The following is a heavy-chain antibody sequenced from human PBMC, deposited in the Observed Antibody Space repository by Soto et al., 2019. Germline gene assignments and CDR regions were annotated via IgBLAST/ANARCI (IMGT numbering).Heavy chain of an antibody. J-gene: IGHJ6*02. CDR3: ARATVTTEGLDV. CDR1: GFTFSLYT. Sequence: GGSLRLSCAASGFTFSLYTMNWVRQAPGKGLEWVSSISTRSAYIYYADSVRGRFTISRDDANNSLFLQMNSLSAEDTALFYCARATVTTEGLDVWGLGTTVTVSS. CDR2: ISTRSAYI. D-gene: IGHD4-4*01. V-gene: IGHV3-21*01.